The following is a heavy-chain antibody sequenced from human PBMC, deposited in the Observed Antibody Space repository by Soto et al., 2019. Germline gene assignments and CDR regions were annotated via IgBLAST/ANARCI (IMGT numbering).Heavy chain of an antibody. CDR1: GGTFSSYA. Sequence: QVQLVQSGAEVKKPGSSVKVSCKASGGTFSSYAISWVRQAPGQGLEWMGGIIPIFGTANYAQKFQGRVTITADKSTSTAYMELRSLRSEDTAVYYCARTNFYCSSTSCYMEGYYYYGMDVWGQGTTVTVSS. CDR3: ARTNFYCSSTSCYMEGYYYYGMDV. D-gene: IGHD2-2*02. V-gene: IGHV1-69*06. CDR2: IIPIFGTA. J-gene: IGHJ6*02.